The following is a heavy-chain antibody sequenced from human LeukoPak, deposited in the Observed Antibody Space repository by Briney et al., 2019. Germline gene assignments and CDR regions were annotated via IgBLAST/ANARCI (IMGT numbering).Heavy chain of an antibody. CDR2: ISAYNGNT. CDR1: VYTFTSYG. Sequence: ASVNVSCKASVYTFTSYGISWVRQAPGQGREGMGGISAYNGNTNYAQNLQGRVTMTTDTSKSTAYLELRRLRSDDQAVYYCARDNPMVRGGNLIDYWGQGTLVTVSS. J-gene: IGHJ4*02. CDR3: ARDNPMVRGGNLIDY. D-gene: IGHD3-10*01. V-gene: IGHV1-18*01.